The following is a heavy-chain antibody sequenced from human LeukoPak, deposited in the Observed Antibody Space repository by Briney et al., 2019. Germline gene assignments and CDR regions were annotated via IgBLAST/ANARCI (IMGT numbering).Heavy chain of an antibody. V-gene: IGHV1-69*13. D-gene: IGHD2-2*02. Sequence: ASVKVSCKASGGTFSSYAISWVRQAPGQGLEWMGGIIPIFGTANYAQKFQGRVTITADESTSTAYMELSSLRSEDTAVYYCASRSTSCYTCWFDPWGQGTLVTVSS. CDR1: GGTFSSYA. CDR2: IIPIFGTA. J-gene: IGHJ5*02. CDR3: ASRSTSCYTCWFDP.